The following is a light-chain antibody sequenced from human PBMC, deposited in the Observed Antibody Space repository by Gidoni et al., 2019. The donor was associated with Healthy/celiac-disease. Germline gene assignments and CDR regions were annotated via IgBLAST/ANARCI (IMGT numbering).Light chain of an antibody. CDR3: CSYAGSSVV. Sequence: QSALTQPAAVSGSPGQSITISCTGTSSDVGSYNLVPWYQQHPGKAPKPMIYEVSKRPSGVSNRFSGSKSGNTASLTISGLQAEDEADYYYCSYAGSSVVFGGGTKLTVL. V-gene: IGLV2-23*02. J-gene: IGLJ2*01. CDR2: EVS. CDR1: SSDVGSYNL.